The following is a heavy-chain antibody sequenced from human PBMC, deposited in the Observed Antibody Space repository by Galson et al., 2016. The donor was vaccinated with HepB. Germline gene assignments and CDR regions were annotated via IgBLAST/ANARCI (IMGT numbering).Heavy chain of an antibody. Sequence: TLSLTCTVSGDSVTSGSYYWSWIRQPAGKGLERVGRIYASGGTYYSPSLKSRVTMSVDTSKNQFSLKVYSVTAADTAVYYCARITGDRTVDSWGQGTLVTVSS. V-gene: IGHV4-61*02. CDR1: GDSVTSGSYY. CDR3: ARITGDRTVDS. J-gene: IGHJ4*02. CDR2: IYASGGT. D-gene: IGHD7-27*01.